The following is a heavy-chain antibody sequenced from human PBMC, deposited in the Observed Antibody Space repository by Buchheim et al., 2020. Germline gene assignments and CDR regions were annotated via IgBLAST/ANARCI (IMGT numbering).Heavy chain of an antibody. Sequence: QVQLVQSGAEVKKPGASVKVSCKASGYTFTSYDINWVRQATGQGLEWMGWMNPNSGNTGYAQKFQGRVTMTRNTSISTAYMELSSLRSEDTAVYYCARWSRYYGSGSYYNSLYYYYYGMDVWGQGTT. J-gene: IGHJ6*02. CDR2: MNPNSGNT. V-gene: IGHV1-8*01. CDR1: GYTFTSYD. CDR3: ARWSRYYGSGSYYNSLYYYYYGMDV. D-gene: IGHD3-10*01.